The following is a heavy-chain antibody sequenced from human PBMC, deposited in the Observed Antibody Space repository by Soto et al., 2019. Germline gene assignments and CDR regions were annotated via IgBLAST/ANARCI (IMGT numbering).Heavy chain of an antibody. Sequence: QVQLVQSGAEVKKPGASVKVSCKASGYTFTSYGISWVRQAPGQGLEWMGWISAYNGNTNYAQKLQGRVTMTTDTSTSTAYMELRGLRFDATAVYSCARDRYGSGGYGIPPGYYYCYGRTSGAKGPRSPSP. CDR1: GYTFTSYG. CDR2: ISAYNGNT. J-gene: IGHJ6*02. V-gene: IGHV1-18*01. D-gene: IGHD6-13*01. CDR3: ARDRYGSGGYGIPPGYYYCYGRTS.